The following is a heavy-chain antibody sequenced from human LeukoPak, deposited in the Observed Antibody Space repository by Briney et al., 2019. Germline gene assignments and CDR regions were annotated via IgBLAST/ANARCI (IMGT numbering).Heavy chain of an antibody. J-gene: IGHJ4*02. CDR3: TNRAYDTSGQC. CDR2: ITGSGTTI. V-gene: IGHV3-48*01. CDR1: GFTFTSYT. D-gene: IGHD3-22*01. Sequence: GGSLRLSCAASGFTFTSYTMNWVRQAPGKGLEWISYITGSGTTIYYADSVKGRFTISRDNAKNSLYLQMNSLRVEDTAVYYCTNRAYDTSGQCWGQGTLVIVSS.